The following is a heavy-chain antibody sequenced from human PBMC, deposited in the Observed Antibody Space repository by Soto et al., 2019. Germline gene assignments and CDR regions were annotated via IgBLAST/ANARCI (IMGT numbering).Heavy chain of an antibody. D-gene: IGHD3-22*01. CDR3: AALIVVVMYPDY. CDR2: ISSSSTYI. J-gene: IGHJ4*02. CDR1: GFTFSSYS. V-gene: IGHV3-21*04. Sequence: PGGSLRLSCAVSGFTFSSYSINWVRQAPGGKLEWVSSISSSSTYIYYADSVKGRFTISRDNSKNTLYLQMNSLRAEDTAVYYCAALIVVVMYPDYWGQGTLVTVSS.